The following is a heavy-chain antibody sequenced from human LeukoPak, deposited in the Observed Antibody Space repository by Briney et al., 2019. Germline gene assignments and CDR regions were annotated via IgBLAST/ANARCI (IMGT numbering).Heavy chain of an antibody. CDR2: IYYSGST. J-gene: IGHJ4*02. CDR3: ASARTSSRSWFTFDY. D-gene: IGHD6-13*01. Sequence: SETLSLTCTVSGGSISSSSYYWGWIRQPPGKGLEWIGSIYYSGSTYYNPALKSRVTISVDTSKNQLSLKLSSVTAADTAVYYCASARTSSRSWFTFDYWGQGILVTVSS. CDR1: GGSISSSSYY. V-gene: IGHV4-39*01.